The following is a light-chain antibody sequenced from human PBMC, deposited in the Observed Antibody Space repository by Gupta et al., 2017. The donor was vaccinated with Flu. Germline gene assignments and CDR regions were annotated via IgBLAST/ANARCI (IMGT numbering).Light chain of an antibody. CDR2: QVS. Sequence: VTLGQPASISCRSSLGLVHSDGYTYLHWYQQRPGQSQRRLIYQVSNRASGVPDRFSGSGSGTDFTLRISRVEAEDVGVYYCMQGAQRPRAFGQGTKVEIK. J-gene: IGKJ1*01. CDR1: LGLVHSDGYTY. V-gene: IGKV2-30*02. CDR3: MQGAQRPRA.